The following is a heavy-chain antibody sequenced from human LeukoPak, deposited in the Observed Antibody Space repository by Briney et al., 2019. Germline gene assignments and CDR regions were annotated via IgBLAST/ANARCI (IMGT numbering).Heavy chain of an antibody. V-gene: IGHV1-24*01. CDR2: FDSENNKM. CDR3: ATDRVYRSSGRSWGFFDY. D-gene: IGHD6-19*01. Sequence: GASVKVSCKISEYSLSDLSIHWVREAPGEGLEWMGGFDSENNKMVYSQKCQGRITMTEDTSADTAYMELTSLRSEDTAVYFCATDRVYRSSGRSWGFFDYWGQGTLVIVSS. J-gene: IGHJ4*02. CDR1: EYSLSDLS.